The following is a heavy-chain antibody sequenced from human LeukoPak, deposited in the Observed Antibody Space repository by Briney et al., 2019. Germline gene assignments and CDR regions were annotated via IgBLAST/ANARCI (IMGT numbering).Heavy chain of an antibody. CDR1: GYTFTGYY. V-gene: IGHV1-69*04. CDR3: ARGTTGTTAFFYFDY. D-gene: IGHD1-7*01. Sequence: SVKVSCKASGYTFTGYYMHWVRQAPGQGLKWMGRIIPILGIANYAQKFQGRVTITADKSTSTAYMELSSLRSEDTAVYYCARGTTGTTAFFYFDYWGQGTLVTVSS. J-gene: IGHJ4*02. CDR2: IIPILGIA.